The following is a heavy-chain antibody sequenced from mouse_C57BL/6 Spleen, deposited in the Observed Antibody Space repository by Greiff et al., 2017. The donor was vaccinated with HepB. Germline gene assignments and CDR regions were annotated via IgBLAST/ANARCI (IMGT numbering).Heavy chain of an antibody. CDR2: ISNGGGST. CDR1: GFTFSDYY. D-gene: IGHD1-1*01. J-gene: IGHJ4*01. V-gene: IGHV5-12*01. CDR3: ARQDYYGSSYRAMDY. Sequence: EVQLVESGGGLVQPGGSLKLSCAASGFTFSDYYMYWVRQTPEKRLEWVAYISNGGGSTYYPDTVKGRFTISRDNAKNTLYLQTSRLKSEDTAMYYCARQDYYGSSYRAMDYWGQGTSVTVSS.